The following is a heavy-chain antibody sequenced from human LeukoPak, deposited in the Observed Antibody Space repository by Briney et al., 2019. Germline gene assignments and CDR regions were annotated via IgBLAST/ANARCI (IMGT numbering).Heavy chain of an antibody. D-gene: IGHD5-12*01. CDR2: VIPTVGTA. J-gene: IGHJ4*02. CDR3: ARGTDDYIVATTSFEY. Sequence: SVKVSCKASGYTFTSYYMHWVRQAPGQGLEWMGGVIPTVGTANIAQKFQGRVTITADESTSTANMELSSLRSDDTAVYYCARGTDDYIVATTSFEYWGQGTLVTVSS. CDR1: GYTFTSYY. V-gene: IGHV1-69*13.